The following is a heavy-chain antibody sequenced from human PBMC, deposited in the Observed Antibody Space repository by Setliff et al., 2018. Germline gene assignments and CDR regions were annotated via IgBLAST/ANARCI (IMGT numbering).Heavy chain of an antibody. D-gene: IGHD5-18*01. CDR3: ARDKLWLMGYYYYYYMDV. V-gene: IGHV1-2*06. CDR1: GYTFTGYY. CDR2: INPNSGGT. Sequence: GASVKVSCKASGYTFTGYYMHWVRQAPGQGLEWMGRINPNSGGTNYAQKFQGRVTMTRDTSISTAYMELSRLRSDGTAVYYCARDKLWLMGYYYYYYMDVWGKGTTVTVSS. J-gene: IGHJ6*03.